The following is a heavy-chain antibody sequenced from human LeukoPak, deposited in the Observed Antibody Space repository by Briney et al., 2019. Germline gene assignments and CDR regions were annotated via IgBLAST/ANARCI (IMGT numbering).Heavy chain of an antibody. CDR2: IYSGGST. V-gene: IGHV3-66*04. Sequence: GGSLRLSCAASGFTVSSNYMSWVRQAPGKGLEWVSVIYSGGSTYYVDSVKGRFTISRDNSKNTLYLQMNSLRAEDTAVYYCARRRPGYGMDVWGQGTTVTVSS. J-gene: IGHJ6*02. CDR1: GFTVSSNY. CDR3: ARRRPGYGMDV.